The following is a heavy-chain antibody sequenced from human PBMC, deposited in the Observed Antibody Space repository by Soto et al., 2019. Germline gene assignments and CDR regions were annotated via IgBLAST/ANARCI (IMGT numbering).Heavy chain of an antibody. CDR2: INHSGST. V-gene: IGHV4-34*01. Sequence: QVQLQQWGAGLLKPSETLSLTCAVYGGSFSGYYWSWIRQPPGKGLEWIGEINHSGSTNYNPSLKSRVTISVDTSKNQFSLKLSSVTAADTAVYYCARGRGPPAAKIGSRWFDPWGQGTLVTVSS. CDR3: ARGRGPPAAKIGSRWFDP. J-gene: IGHJ5*02. CDR1: GGSFSGYY. D-gene: IGHD2-2*01.